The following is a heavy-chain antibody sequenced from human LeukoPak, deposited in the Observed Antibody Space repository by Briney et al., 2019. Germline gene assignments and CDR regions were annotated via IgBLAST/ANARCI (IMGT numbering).Heavy chain of an antibody. CDR1: GGSISSSTYY. J-gene: IGHJ4*02. V-gene: IGHV4-39*01. CDR3: AVLAQTY. Sequence: SETLSLTCSVSGGSISSSTYYCGWIRQPPGKGLEWIAGIHYGGSTYYSPSLKSRLTISIDPSKNQFSLKVRSVTAADTAVYYCAVLAQTYWGQGILITVSS. CDR2: IHYGGST.